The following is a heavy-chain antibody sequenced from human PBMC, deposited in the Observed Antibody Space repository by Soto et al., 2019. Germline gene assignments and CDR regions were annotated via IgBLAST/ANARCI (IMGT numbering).Heavy chain of an antibody. CDR2: IKQDGSEK. Sequence: GGSMRLSCAASGFTFSNSWMSWVRQAPGKGLEWVANIKQDGSEKYYLDSVKGRFTISRDNAKSSLYLQMNSLRAEDTAVYYCVSSNIVGRPGGGQGTMVTVSS. CDR3: VSSNIVGRPG. J-gene: IGHJ3*01. V-gene: IGHV3-7*01. CDR1: GFTFSNSW. D-gene: IGHD6-6*01.